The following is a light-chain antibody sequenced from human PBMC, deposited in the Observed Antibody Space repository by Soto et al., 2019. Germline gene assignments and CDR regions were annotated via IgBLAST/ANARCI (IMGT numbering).Light chain of an antibody. J-gene: IGLJ2*01. Sequence: NFILTQPHSVSESPGKTVTISCTRSSGSIASNYVQWYQQRPGSAPTTVIYEDNQRPSGVPDRFSGSIDSSSNSASLTISGLKTEDEADYYCQSYDTGNVVFGGGTQLTVL. CDR2: EDN. CDR3: QSYDTGNVV. CDR1: SGSIASNY. V-gene: IGLV6-57*03.